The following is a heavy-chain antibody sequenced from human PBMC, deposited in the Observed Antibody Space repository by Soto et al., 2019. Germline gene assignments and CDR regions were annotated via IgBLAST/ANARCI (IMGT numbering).Heavy chain of an antibody. J-gene: IGHJ4*02. CDR3: ARYTGDLY. V-gene: IGHV4-39*01. D-gene: IGHD3-10*01. CDR1: GGSISSSTYY. CDR2: VYYSGAT. Sequence: ASETLSLTCTVSGGSISSSTYYWGWIRQPPGKGLEWIGSVYYSGATYYNPSLKSRVSISVDTSKDQFSLKLTSVTAADTAVYYCARYTGDLYWGQGTLVTVSS.